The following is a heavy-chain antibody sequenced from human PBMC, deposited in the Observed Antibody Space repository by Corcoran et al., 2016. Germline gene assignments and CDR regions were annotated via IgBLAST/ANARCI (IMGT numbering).Heavy chain of an antibody. CDR1: GYTFTSYA. J-gene: IGHJ6*02. CDR2: INAGNGNT. V-gene: IGHV1-3*01. Sequence: QVQLVQSGAEVEKPGASVKVSCKASGYTFTSYAMHWVRQAPGQRLEWMGWINAGNGNTKYSQKFQGRVTITRDTSESTADMELSSLRSEDTAVYYCARDRAAMVLYGMDVWGQGTTVTVSS. D-gene: IGHD5-18*01. CDR3: ARDRAAMVLYGMDV.